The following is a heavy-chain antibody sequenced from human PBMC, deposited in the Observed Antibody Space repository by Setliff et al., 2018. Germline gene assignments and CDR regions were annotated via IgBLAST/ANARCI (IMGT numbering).Heavy chain of an antibody. Sequence: GASVKVSCKASGGTFSTYGISWVRQAPGQGLEWMAWVSDNNGNTNYAKSFQGRVTMNTDTSTSTAYMELGSLTSDDTAVYYCARDRKSSPEHYYFDYWGQGTLVTVSS. J-gene: IGHJ4*02. CDR2: VSDNNGNT. CDR3: ARDRKSSPEHYYFDY. CDR1: GGTFSTYG. V-gene: IGHV1-18*01.